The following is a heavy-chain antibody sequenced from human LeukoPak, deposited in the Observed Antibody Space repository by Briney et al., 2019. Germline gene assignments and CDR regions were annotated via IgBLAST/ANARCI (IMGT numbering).Heavy chain of an antibody. D-gene: IGHD2-15*01. V-gene: IGHV3-23*01. CDR1: GFTFSSYA. CDR2: ISGSGGST. J-gene: IGHJ4*02. CDR3: AKGALGYCSGGSCYPNLADY. Sequence: GGSLRLSCAASGFTFSSYAVSWVRQAPGKGLEWVSAISGSGGSTYYADSVKGRFTISRDNSKNTLYLQMNSLRAEDTAVYYCAKGALGYCSGGSCYPNLADYWGQGTLVTVSS.